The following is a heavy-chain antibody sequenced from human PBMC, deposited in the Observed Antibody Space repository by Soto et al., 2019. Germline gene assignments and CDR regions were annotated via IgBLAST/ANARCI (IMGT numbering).Heavy chain of an antibody. CDR3: ASGGAVAGTFDS. CDR2: LNHSGST. CDR1: GGSLSGYY. D-gene: IGHD6-19*01. V-gene: IGHV4-34*01. Sequence: PSETLSPTCAVYGGSLSGYYWRWIRQPPGMALEWIGELNHSGSTNYNPSLQSRFTISVDTSKNHISLKVRSVIVADTAMFYFASGGAVAGTFDSWGQGTQVTVSS. J-gene: IGHJ4*02.